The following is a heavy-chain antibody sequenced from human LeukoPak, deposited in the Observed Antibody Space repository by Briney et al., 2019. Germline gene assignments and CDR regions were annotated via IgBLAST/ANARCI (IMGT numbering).Heavy chain of an antibody. CDR1: GFTFSSYG. J-gene: IGHJ5*02. V-gene: IGHV3-30*02. Sequence: GGSLRLSCAASGFTFSSYGMHWVRQAPGKGLEWVAFIRYDGSDKHYADSVKGRFTISRDNSKNTLYLQMNSLRPDDTSVYYCAKDLSAYCTGGTRYPNWFDPWGQGTLVTVSS. CDR3: AKDLSAYCTGGTRYPNWFDP. CDR2: IRYDGSDK. D-gene: IGHD2-15*01.